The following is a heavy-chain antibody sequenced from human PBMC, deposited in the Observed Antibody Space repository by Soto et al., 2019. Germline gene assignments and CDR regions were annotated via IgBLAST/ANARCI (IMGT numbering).Heavy chain of an antibody. CDR1: GGSISSDY. CDR3: AGEGTWSGYYYYAMDV. V-gene: IGHV4-59*08. J-gene: IGHJ6*02. Sequence: SETLSLTCTVSGGSISSDYWNWIRQPPGKGLEWIGYIYYSGSTNYSPSLKSRVTISVDTSKNQFSLKLSSVTAADTAVYYCAGEGTWSGYYYYAMDVWGQGTTVXVSS. CDR2: IYYSGST. D-gene: IGHD1-1*01.